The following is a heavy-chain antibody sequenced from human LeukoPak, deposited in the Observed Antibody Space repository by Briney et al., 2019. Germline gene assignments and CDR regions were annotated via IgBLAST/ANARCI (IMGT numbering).Heavy chain of an antibody. Sequence: GGSLRLSCAASGFTFSVYGMRWVRQAPGKGLEWVAFIRSDGGIKYYADSVKGRFTISRDNSKNTLYLQVNSLRAEDTAVYFCAKDVPAAYFDYWGQGTLVTVSS. CDR3: AKDVPAAYFDY. CDR1: GFTFSVYG. J-gene: IGHJ4*02. CDR2: IRSDGGIK. V-gene: IGHV3-30*02. D-gene: IGHD2-2*01.